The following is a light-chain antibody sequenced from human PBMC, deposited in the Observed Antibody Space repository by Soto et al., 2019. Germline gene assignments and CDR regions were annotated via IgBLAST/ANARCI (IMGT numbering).Light chain of an antibody. CDR2: GNN. Sequence: QSVLTQPPSVSGAPGQRVTIYCTGSSSDIGAGYDVHWYQQLPGTAPKLLIYGNNNRPSGVPDRFSGSKSGTSASLAITGLQAEDEADYYCQSYDSSLSGSGVFGGGTKRTVL. J-gene: IGLJ2*01. CDR3: QSYDSSLSGSGV. V-gene: IGLV1-40*01. CDR1: SSDIGAGYD.